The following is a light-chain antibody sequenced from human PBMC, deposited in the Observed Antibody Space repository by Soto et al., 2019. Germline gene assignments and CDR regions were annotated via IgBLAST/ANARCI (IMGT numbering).Light chain of an antibody. J-gene: IGKJ1*01. CDR1: QILLHSDGKTF. Sequence: DIVMTQTPLSLSVTPVHPASISCKSIQILLHSDGKTFFYWYLQKPGQPPQLLIYEVSNRFSGVSDRFGGSGSGTGFTLKISGVEAEDVGVYYCMQSIQLPWTFGQGTKVDIK. CDR3: MQSIQLPWT. V-gene: IGKV2D-29*01. CDR2: EVS.